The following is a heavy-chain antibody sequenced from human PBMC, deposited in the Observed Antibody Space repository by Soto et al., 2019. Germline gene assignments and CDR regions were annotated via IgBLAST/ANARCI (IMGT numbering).Heavy chain of an antibody. CDR2: IIPIFGTP. CDR3: ARRRPLGFGDYGGFDY. CDR1: GGTFSDFA. V-gene: IGHV1-69*06. J-gene: IGHJ4*02. Sequence: QVQLVQSGAEVKKPGSSVKVSCKASGGTFSDFAINWLRQAPGQGLEWMGGIIPIFGTPNYAQKFQGRVTITAEKSTGTAYMDLSGLRSADTAVYFCARRRPLGFGDYGGFDYWGQGTLVTVSP. D-gene: IGHD4-17*01.